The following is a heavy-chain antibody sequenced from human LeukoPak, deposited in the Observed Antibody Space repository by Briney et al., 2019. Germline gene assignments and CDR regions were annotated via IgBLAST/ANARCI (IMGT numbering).Heavy chain of an antibody. Sequence: GASVKVSCKASGYTFTSFDIDWVRQATGQGLEWMGWMNPNSGNTGYAQKFQGRVTMTRNTSISTAYMELSSLRSEDTAVYYCARMGAARDAFDIWGQGTMVTVSS. CDR3: ARMGAARDAFDI. V-gene: IGHV1-8*01. CDR1: GYTFTSFD. J-gene: IGHJ3*02. D-gene: IGHD3-16*01. CDR2: MNPNSGNT.